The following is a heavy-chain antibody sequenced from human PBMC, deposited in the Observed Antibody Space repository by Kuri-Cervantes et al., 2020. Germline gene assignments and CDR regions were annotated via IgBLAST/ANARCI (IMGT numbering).Heavy chain of an antibody. Sequence: GGSLRLSCAASGFTFSSYGMHWVRQAPGKGLEWVAVIWYDGSNKYYADSVKGRFTISRDNSKNTLYLQMNSLRAEDTAVYYCAQSSRYQFDDSGSYSYYYYFYMDVWGKGNTVTVSS. CDR3: AQSSRYQFDDSGSYSYYYYFYMDV. V-gene: IGHV3-33*08. CDR1: GFTFSSYG. J-gene: IGHJ6*03. CDR2: IWYDGSNK. D-gene: IGHD3-22*01.